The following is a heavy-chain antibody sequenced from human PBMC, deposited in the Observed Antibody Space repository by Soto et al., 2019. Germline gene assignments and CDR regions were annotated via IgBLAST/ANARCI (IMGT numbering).Heavy chain of an antibody. V-gene: IGHV3-30*04. J-gene: IGHJ6*02. CDR3: ARSASYYGIDV. CDR2: ISYEGSNQ. CDR1: GFTLRSYA. Sequence: QPGGSLRLSCAASGFTLRSYAMHWVRQAPGKGLEWVAVISYEGSNQYYADSVKGRFTLTRDNSKKTVDLQMNSLRADDTAVYYCARSASYYGIDVWGQGTTVNVSS.